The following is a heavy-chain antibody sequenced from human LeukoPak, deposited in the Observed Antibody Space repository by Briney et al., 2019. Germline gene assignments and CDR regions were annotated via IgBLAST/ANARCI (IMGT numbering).Heavy chain of an antibody. CDR2: ISGSGGST. Sequence: GGSLRLSCAASGFTFSSYAMSWVRQAPGKGLEWVSAISGSGGSTYYADSVKGRFTISRDNSKNTLYLQMNSLRAEDTAVYYCAKDPLRYCSSTSCLGGIDYWGQGTLVTVSS. CDR3: AKDPLRYCSSTSCLGGIDY. D-gene: IGHD2-2*01. CDR1: GFTFSSYA. V-gene: IGHV3-23*01. J-gene: IGHJ4*02.